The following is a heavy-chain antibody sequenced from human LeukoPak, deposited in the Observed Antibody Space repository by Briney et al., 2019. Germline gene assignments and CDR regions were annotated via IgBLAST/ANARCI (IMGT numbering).Heavy chain of an antibody. CDR1: GGSISSSSYY. D-gene: IGHD6-13*01. J-gene: IGHJ4*02. CDR2: IYYSGSA. CDR3: ARLVYSAAAFDY. Sequence: SETLSLTCTVSGGSISSSSYYWDWIRQPPGKGLEWIGNIYYSGSAYYNPSLKSRVTISVDTSKNQFSLKLSSVTAADTAVYYCARLVYSAAAFDYWGQGTLVTVSS. V-gene: IGHV4-39*01.